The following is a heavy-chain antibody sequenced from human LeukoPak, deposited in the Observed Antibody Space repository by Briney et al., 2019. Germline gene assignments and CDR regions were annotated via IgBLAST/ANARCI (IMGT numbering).Heavy chain of an antibody. D-gene: IGHD2-2*01. CDR2: IYHSGST. CDR1: GGSISSGGYS. Sequence: NPSETLSLTCAVSGGSISSGGYSWSWIRQPPGKGLEWIGYIYHSGSTYYNPSLKSRVTISVGRSKNQFSLKPSSVTAADTAVYYCARGDCSSTSCYEDWGQGTLVTVSS. J-gene: IGHJ4*02. V-gene: IGHV4-30-2*01. CDR3: ARGDCSSTSCYED.